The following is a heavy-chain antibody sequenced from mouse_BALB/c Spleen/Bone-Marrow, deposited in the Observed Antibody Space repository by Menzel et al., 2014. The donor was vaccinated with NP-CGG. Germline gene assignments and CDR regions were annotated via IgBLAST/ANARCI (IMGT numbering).Heavy chain of an antibody. CDR2: ISSGGSYT. V-gene: IGHV5-6*01. Sequence: EVNLVESGGDLVKPRGSLKLSCAASGFTFSSYGMSWVRQTPDKRLEWVATISSGGSYTYYPDSVKGRFTISRDNAKNTLYLQMSSLKSEDTAMYYCARDFITTDAMDYWGQGTSVTVSS. CDR1: GFTFSSYG. D-gene: IGHD1-1*01. CDR3: ARDFITTDAMDY. J-gene: IGHJ4*01.